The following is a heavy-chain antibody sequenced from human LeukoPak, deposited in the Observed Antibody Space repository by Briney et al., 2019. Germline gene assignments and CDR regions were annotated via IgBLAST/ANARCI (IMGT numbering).Heavy chain of an antibody. J-gene: IGHJ4*02. V-gene: IGHV3-30*02. Sequence: PGGSLRLSCAASGFTFSSYWMSWVRQAPGKGLEWVAFIRYDGSNKYYADSVKGRFTISRDNSKDTLYLQMNSLRAEDTAVYYCAKDTFKYQLSPFDYWGQGTLVTVSS. D-gene: IGHD2-2*01. CDR2: IRYDGSNK. CDR3: AKDTFKYQLSPFDY. CDR1: GFTFSSYW.